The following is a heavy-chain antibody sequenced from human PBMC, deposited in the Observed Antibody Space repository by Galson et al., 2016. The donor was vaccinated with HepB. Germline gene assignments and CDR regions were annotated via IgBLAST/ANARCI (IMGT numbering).Heavy chain of an antibody. V-gene: IGHV3-23*01. CDR3: AKNLVPYSGNYFYAMDI. D-gene: IGHD3-16*01. J-gene: IGHJ6*02. Sequence: SLRLSCEASGFTFSSYAVNRVRQAAGKGLEWVSALSGGWGSTFYADSTKGRFTISRDNSKNTLYLQLNSRRAEDSAVYYCAKNLVPYSGNYFYAMDIWGLGTTVTVSS. CDR1: GFTFSSYA. CDR2: LSGGWGST.